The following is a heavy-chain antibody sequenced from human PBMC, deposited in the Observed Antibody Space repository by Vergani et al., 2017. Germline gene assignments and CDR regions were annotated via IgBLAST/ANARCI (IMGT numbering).Heavy chain of an antibody. V-gene: IGHV3-48*01. J-gene: IGHJ4*02. CDR1: GFTFSSYS. D-gene: IGHD4-17*01. Sequence: EVQLVESGGGLVQPGGSLRLSCAASGFTFSSYSMNWVRQAPGKGLEWVSYISSSSSTIYYADSVKGRLTISRDNAKNSLYLQMNRLGAEDTAVYYCARDGGEYGDPSFDYWGQGTLVTVSS. CDR3: ARDGGEYGDPSFDY. CDR2: ISSSSSTI.